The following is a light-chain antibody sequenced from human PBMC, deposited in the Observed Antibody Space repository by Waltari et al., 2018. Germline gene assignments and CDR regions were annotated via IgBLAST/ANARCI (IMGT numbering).Light chain of an antibody. V-gene: IGKV1-5*03. J-gene: IGKJ1*01. CDR3: QQYSGSPWT. CDR1: HSISIW. CDR2: KTS. Sequence: DIQMTQSPSTLSASVGDRVTITCRASHSISIWLAWYQKKPGKAPNLLIYKTSSLQSGVPSRFSGSGSGTEFTLTISSLQPDDFATYFCQQYSGSPWTFGQGTKVEI.